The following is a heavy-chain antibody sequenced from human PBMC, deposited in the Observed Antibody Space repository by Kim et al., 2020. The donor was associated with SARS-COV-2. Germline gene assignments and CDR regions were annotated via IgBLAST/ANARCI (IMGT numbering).Heavy chain of an antibody. CDR2: ISSSGSTI. Sequence: GGSLRLSCAASGFTFSSYEMNWVRQAPGKGLEWVSYISSSGSTIYYADSVKGRFTISRDNAKNSLYLQMNSLRAEDTAVYYCARDKEQQLYYYYGMDVWGQGTTVTVSS. V-gene: IGHV3-48*03. CDR3: ARDKEQQLYYYYGMDV. J-gene: IGHJ6*02. D-gene: IGHD6-13*01. CDR1: GFTFSSYE.